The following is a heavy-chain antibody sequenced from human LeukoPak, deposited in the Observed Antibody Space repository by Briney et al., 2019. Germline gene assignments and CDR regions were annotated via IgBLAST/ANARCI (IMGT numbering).Heavy chain of an antibody. CDR3: AKGTITMIVVVITPLDY. D-gene: IGHD3-22*01. V-gene: IGHV3-53*01. CDR1: GFTVSSND. J-gene: IGHJ4*02. Sequence: GGSLRLSCAASGFTVSSNDMSWVRQAPGKGLEWVSVIYSGGRTFYADSVKGRFTISRDNSKNTLYLQMNSLRAEDTAVYYCAKGTITMIVVVITPLDYWGQGTLVTVSS. CDR2: IYSGGRT.